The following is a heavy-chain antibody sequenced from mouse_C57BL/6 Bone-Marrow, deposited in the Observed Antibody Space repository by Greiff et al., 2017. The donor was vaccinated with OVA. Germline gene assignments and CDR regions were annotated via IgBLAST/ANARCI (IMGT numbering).Heavy chain of an antibody. J-gene: IGHJ1*03. CDR2: IYPGDGDT. CDR3: ARGPIGLPRYFDV. CDR1: GYAFSSSW. V-gene: IGHV1-82*01. Sequence: QVQLQQSGPELVKPGASVKISCKASGYAFSSSWMNWVKQRPGKGLEWIGRIYPGDGDTNYNGKFKGKATLTADKSSSTAYMQLSSLTSEDSAVYFCARGPIGLPRYFDVWGTGTTVTVSS. D-gene: IGHD2-14*01.